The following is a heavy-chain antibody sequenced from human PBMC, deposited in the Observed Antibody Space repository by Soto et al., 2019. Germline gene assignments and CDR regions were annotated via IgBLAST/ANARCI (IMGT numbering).Heavy chain of an antibody. CDR2: IYSGGST. J-gene: IGHJ6*02. CDR3: ARFVRFCSATTCSTRADV. CDR1: GGFVNSDTHS. D-gene: IGHD2-2*01. V-gene: IGHV4-61*01. Sequence: SETLSLTCTVSGGFVNSDTHSWSWIRQTPGKRLEWIGFIYSGGSTKNPSLRSRVTMSVDTSKNQFSLKLRSVIVADTAVYHCARFVRFCSATTCSTRADVWGQGITVTVSS.